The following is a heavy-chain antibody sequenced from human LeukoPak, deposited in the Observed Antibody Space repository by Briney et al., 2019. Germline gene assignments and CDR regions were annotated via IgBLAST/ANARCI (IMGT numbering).Heavy chain of an antibody. CDR3: ARQYCSRSSCYNFDY. V-gene: IGHV4-61*08. CDR2: INYSGTT. J-gene: IGHJ4*02. D-gene: IGHD2-2*02. Sequence: SQTLSLTCTVSGGSISSGGYYWSCIRQPPGKGLEWIGYINYSGTTNYNPSLKSRVTISVDTSKNQFSLKLSSVTVADTAVYYCARQYCSRSSCYNFDYWGQGTLVTVSS. CDR1: GGSISSGGYY.